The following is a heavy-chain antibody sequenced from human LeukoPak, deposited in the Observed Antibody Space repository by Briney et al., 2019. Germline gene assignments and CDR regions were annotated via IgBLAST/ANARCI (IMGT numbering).Heavy chain of an antibody. CDR1: GYTFIAYY. CDR3: ARDYYDSSGGALDI. Sequence: GASVKVSCKASGYTFIAYYMFWVRQAPGQGLEWMGWINPNSGATGHAQKFQGRVTMTRDTSISTTYMELSRLRSDDTAVYYCARDYYDSSGGALDIWGQGTMVTVSS. V-gene: IGHV1-2*02. CDR2: INPNSGAT. J-gene: IGHJ3*02. D-gene: IGHD3-22*01.